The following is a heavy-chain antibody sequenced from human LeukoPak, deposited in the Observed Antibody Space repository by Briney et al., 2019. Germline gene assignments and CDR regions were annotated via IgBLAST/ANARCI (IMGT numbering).Heavy chain of an antibody. CDR2: IFYRGST. J-gene: IGHJ4*02. D-gene: IGHD1-26*01. CDR1: GGSISNDDYY. Sequence: SETLSLTCTVSGGSISNDDYYWTWIRQSPGKGLEWIGYIFYRGSTYYNPSLKSRLTLSVDTSKNQFSMKLTSVTAADTAIHFCARDQRSSGSNIFDYWGQGTLVTVSS. V-gene: IGHV4-30-4*01. CDR3: ARDQRSSGSNIFDY.